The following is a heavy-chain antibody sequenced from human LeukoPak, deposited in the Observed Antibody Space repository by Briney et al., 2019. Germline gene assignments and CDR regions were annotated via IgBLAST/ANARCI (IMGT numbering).Heavy chain of an antibody. CDR2: ISGSGGST. CDR1: GFTFSSYA. CDR3: ANPPVGAARPFSYYYYYMDV. V-gene: IGHV3-23*01. Sequence: QPGGSLRLSCAASGFTFSSYAMSWVRQAPGKGLEWVSAISGSGGSTYYADSVKGRFTISRDNSKNTLYLQMNSLRAEDTAVYYCANPPVGAARPFSYYYYYMDVWGKGTTVTVSS. J-gene: IGHJ6*03. D-gene: IGHD6-6*01.